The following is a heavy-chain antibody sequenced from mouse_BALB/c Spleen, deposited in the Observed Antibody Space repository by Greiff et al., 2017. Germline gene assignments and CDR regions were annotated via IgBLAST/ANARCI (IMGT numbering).Heavy chain of an antibody. Sequence: EVQRVESGAELVKPGASVKLSCTASGFNIKDTYMHWVKQRPEQGLEWIGRIDPANGNTKYDPKFQGKATITADTSSNTAYLQLSSLTSEDTAVYYCARYGYDGDYFDYWGQGTTLTVSS. J-gene: IGHJ2*01. CDR3: ARYGYDGDYFDY. D-gene: IGHD2-2*01. V-gene: IGHV14-3*02. CDR1: GFNIKDTY. CDR2: IDPANGNT.